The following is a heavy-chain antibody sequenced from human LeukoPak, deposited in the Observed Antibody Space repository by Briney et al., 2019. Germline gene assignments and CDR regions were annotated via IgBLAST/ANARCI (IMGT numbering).Heavy chain of an antibody. CDR3: AKSQFGGVFDGFDI. J-gene: IGHJ3*02. V-gene: IGHV3-23*01. D-gene: IGHD3-16*01. Sequence: GGSLRLSCAASGFTFSSYAMSWVRQAQGPGLELVSAISGSGASTYYADSVKGRFTISRDNSKNTLYVQMNSLRAEDTAVYYCAKSQFGGVFDGFDIWGQGTMVTVSS. CDR2: ISGSGAST. CDR1: GFTFSSYA.